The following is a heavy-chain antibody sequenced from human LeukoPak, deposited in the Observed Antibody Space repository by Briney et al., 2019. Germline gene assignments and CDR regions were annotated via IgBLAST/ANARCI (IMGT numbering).Heavy chain of an antibody. CDR1: GYNFTNYW. Sequence: GESLKISCKGSGYNFTNYWIGWVRQMPGEGLEWMGIIYPGDSDVRYSPSFQGQVTISADKSINTAYLQRSSLKASDTAIYYCARGESHFEYWGQGTLVTVSS. D-gene: IGHD3-10*01. V-gene: IGHV5-51*01. CDR2: IYPGDSDV. J-gene: IGHJ4*02. CDR3: ARGESHFEY.